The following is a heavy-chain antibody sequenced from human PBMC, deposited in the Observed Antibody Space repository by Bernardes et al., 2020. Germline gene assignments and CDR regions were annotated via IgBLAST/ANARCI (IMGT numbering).Heavy chain of an antibody. CDR1: GGSISSYY. Sequence: SETLSLTCTVSGGSISSYYWSWIRQPPGKGLEWIGYIYYSGSTNYNPSLKSRVTISVDTSKNQFSLKLSSVTAADTAVYYCARAKPLISVGARVHREGAVDVWGKGTTVTVSS. J-gene: IGHJ6*04. V-gene: IGHV4-59*01. CDR2: IYYSGST. CDR3: ARAKPLISVGARVHREGAVDV. D-gene: IGHD1-26*01.